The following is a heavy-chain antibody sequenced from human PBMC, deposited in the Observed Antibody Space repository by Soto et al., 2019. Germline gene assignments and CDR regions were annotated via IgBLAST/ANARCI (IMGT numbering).Heavy chain of an antibody. CDR3: ARDPDGDYDFDY. D-gene: IGHD4-17*01. J-gene: IGHJ4*02. CDR1: GYTFTNYV. CDR2: ISVYNGDT. Sequence: ASVKVSCKAYGYTFTNYVISWVRQAPGQGLEWMAWISVYNGDTNYGQKFKGRVTLTTDRTTGTAYMELGSLGSDDTAVYYCARDPDGDYDFDYWGQGTLVTVSS. V-gene: IGHV1-18*01.